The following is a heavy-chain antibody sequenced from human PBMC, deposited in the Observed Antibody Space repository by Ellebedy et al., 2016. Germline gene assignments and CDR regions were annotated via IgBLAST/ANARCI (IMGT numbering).Heavy chain of an antibody. Sequence: GESLKISXAASGFTFSTYGMGWVRQAPGKGLEWVANIKQDGSDKYYVESVKGRFIISRDNAKNSLYLQMNNLRAEDTAVYYCARDFWSGYPSFDYWGQGVLVTVSS. J-gene: IGHJ4*02. CDR3: ARDFWSGYPSFDY. CDR2: IKQDGSDK. CDR1: GFTFSTYG. D-gene: IGHD3-3*01. V-gene: IGHV3-7*01.